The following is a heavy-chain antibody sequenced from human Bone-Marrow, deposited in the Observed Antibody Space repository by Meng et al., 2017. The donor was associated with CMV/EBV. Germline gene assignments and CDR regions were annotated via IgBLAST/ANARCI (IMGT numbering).Heavy chain of an antibody. D-gene: IGHD2-2*01. CDR3: AKGGYQLLYNWFDP. V-gene: IGHV3-9*01. CDR2: ISWNSGSI. Sequence: GGSLRLSCAASGFTFSSYSMNWVRQAPGKGLEWVSGISWNSGSIGYADSVKGRFTISRDNAKNSLYLQMNSLRAEDTALYYCAKGGYQLLYNWFDPWGQGTLVTVSS. CDR1: GFTFSSYS. J-gene: IGHJ5*02.